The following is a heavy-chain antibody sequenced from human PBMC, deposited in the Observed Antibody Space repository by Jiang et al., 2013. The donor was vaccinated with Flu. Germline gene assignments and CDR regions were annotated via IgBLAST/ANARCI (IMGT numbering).Heavy chain of an antibody. D-gene: IGHD1-26*01. Sequence: TLSLTCTVSGGSISSGDYYWSWIRQPAGKGLEWIGRIYTSGSTNYNPSLKSRVTISVDTSKNQFSLKLSSVTAADTAVYYCARWRRGSGSYYFDYWGQGTLVTVSS. V-gene: IGHV4-61*02. CDR2: IYTSGST. J-gene: IGHJ4*02. CDR1: GGSISSGDYY. CDR3: ARWRRGSGSYYFDY.